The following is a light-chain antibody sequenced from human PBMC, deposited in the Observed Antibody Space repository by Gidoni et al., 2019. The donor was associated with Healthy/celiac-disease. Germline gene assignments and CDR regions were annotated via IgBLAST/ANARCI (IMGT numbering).Light chain of an antibody. CDR1: SSHVGGYNY. CDR2: EVS. V-gene: IGLV2-14*01. CDR3: SSYTSSSTLV. Sequence: QSALPHPASVSGSPGQSITIPCTGTSSHVGGYNYVSWYQQHPGKAPKLMIYEVSNRPSGVPDRFSGSKSGNTASLTISGLQAEDEADYYCSSYTSSSTLVFGGGTKLTVL. J-gene: IGLJ2*01.